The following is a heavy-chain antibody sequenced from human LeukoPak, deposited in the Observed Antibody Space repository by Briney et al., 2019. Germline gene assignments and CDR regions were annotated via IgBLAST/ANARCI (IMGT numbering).Heavy chain of an antibody. J-gene: IGHJ4*02. CDR1: EVTFRNYA. CDR2: ISYDGNTI. Sequence: GGSLRLSCAASEVTFRNYAVHWVRQVPGKGLQWVAVISYDGNTIHYADSVKGRFITSRDTSKNTLYLQMNSLRAEDTAVYYCARSGGLQKFDYWGQGTLVTVSS. V-gene: IGHV3-30-3*01. CDR3: ARSGGLQKFDY. D-gene: IGHD4-11*01.